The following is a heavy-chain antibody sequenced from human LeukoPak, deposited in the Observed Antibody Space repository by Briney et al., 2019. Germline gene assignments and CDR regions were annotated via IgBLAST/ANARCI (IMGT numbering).Heavy chain of an antibody. CDR1: GGTFSSYA. CDR3: ARDQPTIRFPYFDY. V-gene: IGHV1-69*06. Sequence: GASVKVSCKASGGTFSSYAISWVRQAPEQGLEWMGRIIPIFGTANYAQKFQGRVTITADKSTSTAYMELSSLRSEDTAVYYCARDQPTIRFPYFDYWDQGTLVTVSS. J-gene: IGHJ4*02. CDR2: IIPIFGTA. D-gene: IGHD5-24*01.